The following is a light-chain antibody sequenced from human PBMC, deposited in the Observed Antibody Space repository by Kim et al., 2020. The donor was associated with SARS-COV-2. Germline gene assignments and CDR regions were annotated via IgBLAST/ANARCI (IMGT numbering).Light chain of an antibody. CDR1: QSIASY. J-gene: IGKJ4*01. V-gene: IGKV1-39*01. CDR2: TAV. Sequence: DIQMTQSPSSLSASVGDRVTITCRASQSIASYLNWYQQKPGKAPKLLISTAVRLQSGVPSRFSGNVSGTDFTLSIGSLQPEDFATYSCQQSYGIPLTFGGATKVDIK. CDR3: QQSYGIPLT.